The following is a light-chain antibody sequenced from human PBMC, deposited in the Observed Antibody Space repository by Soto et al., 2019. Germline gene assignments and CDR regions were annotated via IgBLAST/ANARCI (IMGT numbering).Light chain of an antibody. CDR3: CSHADGSIYV. Sequence: QSALTQPASVSGPPGQSISISCCGTSCDIGAYNYISYYLQHPGKAPKLMVYEIVNRPAGVSNRSAGSKSGNTASLSISVLQGEEEADYYGCSHADGSIYVFGTGTKLTVL. CDR2: EIV. J-gene: IGLJ1*01. V-gene: IGLV2-14*01. CDR1: SCDIGAYNY.